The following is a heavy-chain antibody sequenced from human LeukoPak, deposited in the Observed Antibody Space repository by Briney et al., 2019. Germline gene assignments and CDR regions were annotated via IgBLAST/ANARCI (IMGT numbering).Heavy chain of an antibody. V-gene: IGHV3-48*03. CDR1: GFTLSSYE. Sequence: GGSLRLSCAASGFTLSSYEMNWVRHAPGKGLEWVSYIRSSGSTIYYTDSVEGRFTISRDNAKNSLYLQMNSLRAEDTAVYYCARDSPGIAAAGLYYFDYWGQGTLVTVYS. D-gene: IGHD6-13*01. CDR3: ARDSPGIAAAGLYYFDY. J-gene: IGHJ4*02. CDR2: IRSSGSTI.